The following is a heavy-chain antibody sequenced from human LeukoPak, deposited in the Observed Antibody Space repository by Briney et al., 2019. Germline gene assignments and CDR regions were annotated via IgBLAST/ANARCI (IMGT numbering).Heavy chain of an antibody. CDR1: GFSFSSYA. D-gene: IGHD2-2*01. CDR2: LSASGGTT. J-gene: IGHJ5*02. V-gene: IGHV3-23*01. CDR3: AKLPREYCSSTSCPNWFDT. Sequence: RGSLRLSCAASGFSFSSYAMTWVRQAPGKGLEWVSALSASGGTTYYADSVKGRFTTSRDNSKNTLYLQMNSLRAEDTAVYYCAKLPREYCSSTSCPNWFDTWGQGTLVTVSS.